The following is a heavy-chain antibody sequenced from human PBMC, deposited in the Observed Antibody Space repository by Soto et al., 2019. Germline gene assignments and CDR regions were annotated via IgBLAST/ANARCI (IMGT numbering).Heavy chain of an antibody. J-gene: IGHJ4*02. Sequence: GGSLRLSCAASGFTFDDYAMHWVRQAPGKGLEWVSGISWNSGSIGYADSVKGRFTISRDNAKNSLYLQMNSLRAEDTALYYCAKARVAAAALSDFDYWGQGTLVTVSS. D-gene: IGHD6-13*01. V-gene: IGHV3-9*01. CDR2: ISWNSGSI. CDR3: AKARVAAAALSDFDY. CDR1: GFTFDDYA.